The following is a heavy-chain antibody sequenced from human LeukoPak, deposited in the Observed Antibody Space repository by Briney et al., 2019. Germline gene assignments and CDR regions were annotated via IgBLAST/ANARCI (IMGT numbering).Heavy chain of an antibody. V-gene: IGHV3-20*04. CDR1: GFTFDDYG. Sequence: GGSLRLSCAASGFTFDDYGMSWVRQAPGKGLEWVSGINWNGGSTGYADSVKGQFTISRDNAKNSLYLHMNSLRAEDTAVYYCARDLSTYYYYMDVWGKGTTVTVSS. J-gene: IGHJ6*03. CDR3: ARDLSTYYYYMDV. CDR2: INWNGGST.